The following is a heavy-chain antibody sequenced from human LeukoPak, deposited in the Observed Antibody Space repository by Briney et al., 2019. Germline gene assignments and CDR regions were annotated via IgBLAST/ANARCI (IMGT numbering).Heavy chain of an antibody. CDR2: IIGSVGCT. D-gene: IGHD3-22*01. V-gene: IGHV3-23*01. Sequence: TGGSLRLSCAASGFTFSSYAMSWVRQPPGKGLEWVSAIIGSVGCTYYADSVKGRFTISRDNSKNTLYLQMNSLRAEDTAVYYCAKDQFYDSSGYYRLPYAFDIWGQGTMVTVSS. CDR3: AKDQFYDSSGYYRLPYAFDI. CDR1: GFTFSSYA. J-gene: IGHJ3*02.